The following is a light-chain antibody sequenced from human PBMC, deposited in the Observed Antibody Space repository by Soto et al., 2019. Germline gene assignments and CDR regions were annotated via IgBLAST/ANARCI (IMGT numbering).Light chain of an antibody. CDR3: SSYTSTSTLYV. J-gene: IGLJ1*01. CDR2: DVS. CDR1: SSDTGGYNY. V-gene: IGLV2-14*03. Sequence: QSALTQPASVSGSPGQSITISCTGTSSDTGGYNYVSWYQQLPGKVPKLIIYDVSNRPSGVSDRFSGSKSGNAASLTISGLQAEDEADYYCSSYTSTSTLYVFGTGTPLTVL.